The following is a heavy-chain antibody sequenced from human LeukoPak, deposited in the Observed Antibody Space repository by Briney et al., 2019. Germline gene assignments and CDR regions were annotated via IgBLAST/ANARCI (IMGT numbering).Heavy chain of an antibody. CDR3: ARYRPSESRSGEVTSLDY. CDR2: IYYTGST. J-gene: IGHJ4*02. D-gene: IGHD6-19*01. CDR1: GDSISDYY. Sequence: SETLSLTCTVSGDSISDYYWSWIRQPPGMGLELIGHIYYTGSTTYNPSLKSRVTISLDTSENQFSLKLSSVTAADTAVYYCARYRPSESRSGEVTSLDYWGQGTLVTVSS. V-gene: IGHV4-59*01.